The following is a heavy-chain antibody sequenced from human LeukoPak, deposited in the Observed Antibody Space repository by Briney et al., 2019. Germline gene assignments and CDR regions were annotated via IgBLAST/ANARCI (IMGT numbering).Heavy chain of an antibody. CDR3: ARERGSGWYWDAFDI. V-gene: IGHV3-64*01. Sequence: GGSLRLSCAASGFTFSSYAMHWVRQAPGKGLEYVSAISSNGGSTYYANSVKGRFTISRDNSKNTLYLQMGSLRAEDMAVYYCARERGSGWYWDAFDIWGQGTMVTVSS. CDR2: ISSNGGST. D-gene: IGHD6-19*01. CDR1: GFTFSSYA. J-gene: IGHJ3*02.